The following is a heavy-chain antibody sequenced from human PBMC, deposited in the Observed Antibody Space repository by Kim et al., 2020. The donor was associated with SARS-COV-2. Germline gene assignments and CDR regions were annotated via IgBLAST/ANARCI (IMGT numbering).Heavy chain of an antibody. CDR2: IYYSGST. D-gene: IGHD4-17*01. J-gene: IGHJ4*02. V-gene: IGHV4-59*08. Sequence: SETLSLTCTVSGGSISSYYWSWIRQPPGKGLEWIGYIYYSGSTNYNPSLKSRVTISVDTSKNQFSLKLSSVTAADTAVYYCARRSRGYGDYRFDYWGQGT. CDR3: ARRSRGYGDYRFDY. CDR1: GGSISSYY.